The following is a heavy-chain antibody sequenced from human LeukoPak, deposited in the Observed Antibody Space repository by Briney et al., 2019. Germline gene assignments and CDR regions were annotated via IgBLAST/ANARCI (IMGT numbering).Heavy chain of an antibody. CDR3: ARVVADYLFFDY. CDR1: GFTVSSNY. Sequence: PGGSLRLSCAASGFTVSSNYMSWVRQAPGKGLEWVSVIYSGGSTYYADSVKDRFTISRDNSKNTLYLQMNSLRAEDTAVYYCARVVADYLFFDYWGQGTLVTVSS. V-gene: IGHV3-53*01. CDR2: IYSGGST. J-gene: IGHJ4*02. D-gene: IGHD2-15*01.